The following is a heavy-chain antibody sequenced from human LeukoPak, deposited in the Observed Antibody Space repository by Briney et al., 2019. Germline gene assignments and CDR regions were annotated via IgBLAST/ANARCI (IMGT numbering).Heavy chain of an antibody. Sequence: PGESLRLSCAGSGFTFSSSAMSWVRQAPGKGLKWVSAIGSDDTTYYADSVKGRFTISRDNSKNTLFLQMNSLRAEDTAVYYCAKESLRSPNYFDYWGQGTLVTVSS. V-gene: IGHV3-23*01. CDR2: IGSDDTT. CDR3: AKESLRSPNYFDY. J-gene: IGHJ4*02. D-gene: IGHD2-21*02. CDR1: GFTFSSSA.